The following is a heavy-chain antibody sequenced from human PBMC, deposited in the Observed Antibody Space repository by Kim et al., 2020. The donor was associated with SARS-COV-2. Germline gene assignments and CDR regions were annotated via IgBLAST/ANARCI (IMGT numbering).Heavy chain of an antibody. J-gene: IGHJ6*01. D-gene: IGHD2-21*02. CDR3: ARGSCGGDCYYYYYYGMDV. CDR2: IYYSGST. CDR1: GGSISSYY. V-gene: IGHV4-59*01. Sequence: SETLSLTCTVSGGSISSYYWSWIRQPPGKGLEWIGYIYYSGSTNYNPSLKSRVTISVDTSKNQFSLKLSSVTAADTAVYYCARGSCGGDCYYYYYYGMDV.